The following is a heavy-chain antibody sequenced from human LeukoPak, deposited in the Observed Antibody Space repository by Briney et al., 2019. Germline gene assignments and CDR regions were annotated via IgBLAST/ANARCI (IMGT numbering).Heavy chain of an antibody. J-gene: IGHJ4*02. CDR3: ARERFVLTGYPFDY. CDR2: IYYSGST. V-gene: IGHV4-59*12. CDR1: GGSISSYY. D-gene: IGHD3-9*01. Sequence: SETLSLTCTVSGGSISSYYWSWIRQPPGKGLEWIGYIYYSGSTYYNPSLKSRVTISVDTSKNQFSLKLSSVTAADTAVYYCARERFVLTGYPFDYWGQGTLVTVSS.